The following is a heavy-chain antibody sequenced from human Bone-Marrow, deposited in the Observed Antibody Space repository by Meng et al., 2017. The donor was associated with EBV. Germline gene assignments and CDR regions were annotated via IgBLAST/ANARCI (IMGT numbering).Heavy chain of an antibody. V-gene: IGHV1-69*06. CDR3: ASESGRGYTPDY. J-gene: IGHJ4*02. CDR1: GGTYNSDA. CDR2: LIPMLGAP. D-gene: IGHD3-10*01. Sequence: QGQLVQYGDEVKKPGSLGKVSCKTSGGTYNSDAISWVRQAPGQGLEWMGGLIPMLGAPNLAQKFQDRVTIIADKSTSTHYMELSSLRSDDTAVYYCASESGRGYTPDYWGRGTLVTVSS.